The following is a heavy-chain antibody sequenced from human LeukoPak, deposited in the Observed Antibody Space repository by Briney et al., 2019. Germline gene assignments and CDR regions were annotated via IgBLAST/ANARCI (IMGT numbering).Heavy chain of an antibody. J-gene: IGHJ4*02. D-gene: IGHD6-19*01. V-gene: IGHV4-59*08. Sequence: PSETLSLTCTVSGGSISSYYWSWIRQPPGKGLEWIGYIYYSGSTNYNPSLKSRVTISVDTSKNQFSLKLCSVTAADTAVYYCARSVAGYFDYWGQGTLVTVSS. CDR2: IYYSGST. CDR1: GGSISSYY. CDR3: ARSVAGYFDY.